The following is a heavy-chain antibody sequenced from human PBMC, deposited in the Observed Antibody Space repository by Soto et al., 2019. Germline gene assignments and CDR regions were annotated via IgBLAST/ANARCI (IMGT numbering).Heavy chain of an antibody. Sequence: ASVQVSCKASGYTFTSYDINWVRQATGQGLEWMGWMNPNSGNTAYVQKFQGRVTMTWDTSITTAYMELSSLRSEDTAVYFCARGIKYGAYSRWFDPWGQGTLVTVSS. CDR1: GYTFTSYD. V-gene: IGHV1-8*01. D-gene: IGHD4-17*01. J-gene: IGHJ5*02. CDR3: ARGIKYGAYSRWFDP. CDR2: MNPNSGNT.